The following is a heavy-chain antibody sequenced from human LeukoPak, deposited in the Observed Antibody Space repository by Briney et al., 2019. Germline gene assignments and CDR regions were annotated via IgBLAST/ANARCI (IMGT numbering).Heavy chain of an antibody. CDR1: GFTFSSYA. CDR2: ISYDGSNK. J-gene: IGHJ6*02. CDR3: SSGSYYYYYGMDV. V-gene: IGHV3-30-3*01. Sequence: GGSLRLSCAASGFTFSSYAMHWVRQAPGKGLEWVAVISYDGSNKYYADSVKGRFTISRDNSKNTLYLQMNSLRAEDTAVYWASSGSYYYYYGMDVWGQGTTVTVSS. D-gene: IGHD3-10*01.